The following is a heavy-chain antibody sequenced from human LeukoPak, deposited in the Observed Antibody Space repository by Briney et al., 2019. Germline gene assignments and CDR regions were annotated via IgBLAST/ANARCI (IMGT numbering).Heavy chain of an antibody. CDR2: IYTSGST. CDR3: AMGDYDSSGYREDWFDP. CDR1: GGSISSYY. V-gene: IGHV4-4*07. Sequence: SETLSLTCTVWGGSISSYYWSWIRQPAGKGLEWIGRIYTSGSTNYNPSLKSRVTMSVDTSKNQFSLKLSSVTAADTAVYYCAMGDYDSSGYREDWFDPWGQGTLVTVSS. J-gene: IGHJ5*02. D-gene: IGHD3-22*01.